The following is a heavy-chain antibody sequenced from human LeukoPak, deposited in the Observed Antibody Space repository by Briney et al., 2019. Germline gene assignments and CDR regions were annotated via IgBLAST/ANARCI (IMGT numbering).Heavy chain of an antibody. J-gene: IGHJ1*01. D-gene: IGHD3-22*01. CDR3: ARFGYYDSSGYHRYFQH. Sequence: ASVKVSCKASGYTFSNYGISWVRQAPGQGLEWMGWISTYYGSAIYAQKLQGRVTMTTDTSTNTVYMELRSLRSDDTAMFYCARFGYYDSSGYHRYFQHWGQGTLLTVFS. CDR1: GYTFSNYG. CDR2: ISTYYGSA. V-gene: IGHV1-18*01.